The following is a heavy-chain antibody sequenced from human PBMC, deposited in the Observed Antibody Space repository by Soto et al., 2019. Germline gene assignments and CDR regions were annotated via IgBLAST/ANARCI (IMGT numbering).Heavy chain of an antibody. CDR3: ASPRGDIVVVPVAISNGYPPAT. CDR1: GFTFSSYG. D-gene: IGHD2-2*02. Sequence: GGSLRLSCAASGFTFSSYGMHWVRQAPGKGLEWVAVIFFVGSINYYEDSLKGDFTISRDNSKNRLYLQLNSLRAEDTVVYYFASPRGDIVVVPVAISNGYPPATWGQGTLVTVSS. V-gene: IGHV3-30*03. J-gene: IGHJ5*02. CDR2: IFFVGSIN.